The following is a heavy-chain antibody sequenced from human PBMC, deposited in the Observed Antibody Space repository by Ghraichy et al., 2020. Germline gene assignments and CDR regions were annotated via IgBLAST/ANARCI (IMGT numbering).Heavy chain of an antibody. CDR2: MYSGGST. V-gene: IGHV3-66*04. J-gene: IGHJ4*02. Sequence: GGSLRLSCAASGFTFTTNYINWVRQAPGKGLEWVSVMYSGGSTYYADSVKGRFTISRDNFKNTLYLQMNSLRAEDTAVYYCSRQYSGSSFAYWGQGTLVTVSS. CDR1: GFTFTTNY. D-gene: IGHD1-26*01. CDR3: SRQYSGSSFAY.